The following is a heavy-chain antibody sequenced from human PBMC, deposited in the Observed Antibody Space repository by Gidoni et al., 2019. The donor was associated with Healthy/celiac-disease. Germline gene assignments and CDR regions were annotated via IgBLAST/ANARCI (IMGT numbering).Heavy chain of an antibody. J-gene: IGHJ4*02. D-gene: IGHD2-2*01. CDR2: IYYSGST. CDR1: GGSISSYY. V-gene: IGHV4-59*01. Sequence: QVQLQESGPGLVKPSETLSLTCTVPGGSISSYYWSWIRQPPGKGLEWIGYIYYSGSTNYNPSLKSRVTISVDTSKNQFSLKLSSVTAADTAVYYCARLYPGLSPDYWGQGTLVTVSS. CDR3: ARLYPGLSPDY.